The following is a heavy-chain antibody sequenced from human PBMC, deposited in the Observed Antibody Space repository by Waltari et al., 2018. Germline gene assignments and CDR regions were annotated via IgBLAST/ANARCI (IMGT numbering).Heavy chain of an antibody. Sequence: QVQLQESGPGLAKPSETLSLTCTVSGGSINTYYWSWIRQPPGKGLQWIGFISYSGSTKYTPSLKSRATFSLDTSKNQFSLKLSSVSAADTAVYYCASRPLGYSSNWGFFDYWGRGTLVTVSS. CDR2: ISYSGST. J-gene: IGHJ4*02. CDR3: ASRPLGYSSNWGFFDY. CDR1: GGSINTYY. D-gene: IGHD6-19*01. V-gene: IGHV4-59*08.